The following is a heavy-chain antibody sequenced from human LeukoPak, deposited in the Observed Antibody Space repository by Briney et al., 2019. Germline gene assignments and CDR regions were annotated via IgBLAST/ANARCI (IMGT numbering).Heavy chain of an antibody. CDR3: VRYISSWAQTLLDY. Sequence: GGSLRHSCAASGFTFSSYGMHWVRQAPGKGLEWVAFIRSDESTKYYADSVKGRFTISRDTSKNTLYLEMNSLRPEDTALYYCVRYISSWAQTLLDYWGQGTMVTVSS. CDR2: IRSDESTK. CDR1: GFTFSSYG. J-gene: IGHJ4*02. V-gene: IGHV3-30*02. D-gene: IGHD6-13*01.